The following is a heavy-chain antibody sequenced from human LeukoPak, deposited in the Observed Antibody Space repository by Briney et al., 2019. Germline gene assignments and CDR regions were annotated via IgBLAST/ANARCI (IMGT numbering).Heavy chain of an antibody. D-gene: IGHD6-19*01. CDR2: ISGSGSTI. J-gene: IGHJ2*01. Sequence: PGGSLRLSCAASGFTFSDYYMTWIRQAPGKGLEWVSDISGSGSTIYYADSLKGRFTISRDNSKKSLYLQMHSLRAEDTAVYYCARTRGIPVAGTLEDCYFDLWGRGTLVTVSS. V-gene: IGHV3-11*01. CDR3: ARTRGIPVAGTLEDCYFDL. CDR1: GFTFSDYY.